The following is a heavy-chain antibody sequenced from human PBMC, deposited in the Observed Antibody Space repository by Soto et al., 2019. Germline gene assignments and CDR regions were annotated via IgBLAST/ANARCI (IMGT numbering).Heavy chain of an antibody. J-gene: IGHJ4*02. V-gene: IGHV3-74*01. D-gene: IGHD5-12*01. CDR2: ISPDGITT. CDR3: ADSWLSTSY. Sequence: GGSLRLSCAASGFTFRNFWMHWVRQAPGKGLVWVSRISPDGITTSYADSVKGRFTISRDNAKSTLYLQMNSLRAEDTAVYYCADSWLSTSYWGLGTLLTVSS. CDR1: GFTFRNFW.